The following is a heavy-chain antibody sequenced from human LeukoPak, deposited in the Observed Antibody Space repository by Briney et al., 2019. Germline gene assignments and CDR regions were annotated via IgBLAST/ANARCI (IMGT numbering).Heavy chain of an antibody. D-gene: IGHD3-10*01. V-gene: IGHV4-59*01. Sequence: WETLTLTCTVSAGSISSYYWSWIRQPPGKGLEWIGYICYTGSTNYNPSLKSRVTISVDTSKNQFSLKLSSVTAADTAVYYCARGGRNDYGSASYTPNWFDPWGQGTLVTVSS. CDR2: ICYTGST. CDR1: AGSISSYY. CDR3: ARGGRNDYGSASYTPNWFDP. J-gene: IGHJ5*02.